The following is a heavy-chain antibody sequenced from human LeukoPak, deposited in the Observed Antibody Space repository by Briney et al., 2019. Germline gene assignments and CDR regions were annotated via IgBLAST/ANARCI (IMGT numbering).Heavy chain of an antibody. CDR3: ARVVTMVGHFDY. Sequence: ASVKVSCKASGGTFSSYAISWVRQAPGQGLEWMGGIIPIFGTANYAQKFQGRVTITADKSTSTAYMELSSLRSEDTAVYYCARVVTMVGHFDYWGQGTLVTVSS. CDR2: IIPIFGTA. V-gene: IGHV1-69*06. CDR1: GGTFSSYA. D-gene: IGHD3-10*02. J-gene: IGHJ4*02.